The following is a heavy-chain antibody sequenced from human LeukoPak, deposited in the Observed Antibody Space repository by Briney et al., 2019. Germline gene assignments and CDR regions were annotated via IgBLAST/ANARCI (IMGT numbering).Heavy chain of an antibody. CDR1: GLTLSTSW. D-gene: IGHD6-13*01. CDR2: TYYSGST. Sequence: GSLRLSCVASGLTLSTSWMSWVRQAPGKGLEWIGYTYYSGSTDYNSSLKSRVTISLDTSRNQFSLKLSSVTAADTAVYYCASCRAVAGTYYFDYWGQGTLVTVSS. V-gene: IGHV4-59*01. CDR3: ASCRAVAGTYYFDY. J-gene: IGHJ4*02.